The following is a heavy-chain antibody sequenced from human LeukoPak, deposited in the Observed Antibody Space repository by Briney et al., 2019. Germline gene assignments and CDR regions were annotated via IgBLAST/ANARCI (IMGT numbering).Heavy chain of an antibody. CDR3: ARGQGSLWGYYYMDV. Sequence: ASVKVSCKASGYTFPRNDINWVRQATGQGLEWMGWMNPNSGNTGYAQKFQGRVTITRNTSISTAYMELSSLRSEDTAVYYCARGQGSLWGYYYMDVWGKGTTVTVSS. CDR1: GYTFPRND. V-gene: IGHV1-8*03. CDR2: MNPNSGNT. J-gene: IGHJ6*03. D-gene: IGHD2-21*01.